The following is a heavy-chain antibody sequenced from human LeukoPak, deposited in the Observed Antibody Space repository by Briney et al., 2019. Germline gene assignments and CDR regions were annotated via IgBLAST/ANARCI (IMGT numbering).Heavy chain of an antibody. Sequence: GGSLRLSCVASGFTFSYYSMSWVRQAPGKGLEWISYISSAGSIIHYADSVRGRFTMSRDSAKNSLFLQMNSLRVEDTAVYYCVKSGGGSWYNFDYWGQGTLGTVSS. CDR1: GFTFSYYS. J-gene: IGHJ4*02. CDR3: VKSGGGSWYNFDY. V-gene: IGHV3-48*04. D-gene: IGHD6-13*01. CDR2: ISSAGSII.